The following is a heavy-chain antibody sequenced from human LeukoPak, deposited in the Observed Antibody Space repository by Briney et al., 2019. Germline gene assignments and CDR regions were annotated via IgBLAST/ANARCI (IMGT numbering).Heavy chain of an antibody. CDR3: ARATYTGGQKHY. J-gene: IGHJ4*02. D-gene: IGHD2-8*02. CDR2: ISGSGGST. Sequence: PGGSLRLSCAASGFTFSSYAMSWVRQAPGKGLEWVSAISGSGGSTYYADSVKGRFTVSRDNSKNTLYLQMNSLRAEDTAVYYCARATYTGGQKHYWGQGILVTVSS. CDR1: GFTFSSYA. V-gene: IGHV3-23*01.